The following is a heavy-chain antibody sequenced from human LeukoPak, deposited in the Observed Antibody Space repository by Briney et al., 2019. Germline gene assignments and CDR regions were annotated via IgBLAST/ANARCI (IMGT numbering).Heavy chain of an antibody. V-gene: IGHV5-51*01. CDR1: GYSFTSYW. CDR2: IYPGDSDT. J-gene: IGHJ6*03. Sequence: GESLKISCKGSGYSFTSYWIGWVRQMPGKGLEWMGIIYPGDSDTRYSPSFQGQVTISADKSISTAYLQWSSLKASDTAMYYCARLQVGYYGSGSYYNVAYYYMDVWGKGTTVTISS. CDR3: ARLQVGYYGSGSYYNVAYYYMDV. D-gene: IGHD3-10*01.